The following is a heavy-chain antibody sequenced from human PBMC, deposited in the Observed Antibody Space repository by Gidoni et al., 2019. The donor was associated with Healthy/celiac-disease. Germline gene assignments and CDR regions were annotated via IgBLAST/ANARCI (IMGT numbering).Heavy chain of an antibody. D-gene: IGHD4-4*01. CDR3: ARYRSRAYGVDV. CDR2: IYYSGST. V-gene: IGHV4-31*03. Sequence: QVQLQESGPGLVKPSQTLSLTCTVSGGSISRGSYYWSWIRQHPGKGLEWIGYIYYSGSTYYNPSLKSRVSLSVDISKNQFSLELNSVTAADTAVYYCARYRSRAYGVDVWGQGTTVTVSS. CDR1: GGSISRGSYY. J-gene: IGHJ6*02.